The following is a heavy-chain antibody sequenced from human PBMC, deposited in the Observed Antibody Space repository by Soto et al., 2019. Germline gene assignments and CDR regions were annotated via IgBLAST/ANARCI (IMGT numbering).Heavy chain of an antibody. J-gene: IGHJ4*02. Sequence: SETLSLTCTVSGDSNNKYYWTWIRQPPGKGLEWIGHIYYSGSTKYNPSLKSRLIISVDTSRNQFSLKLSSVTAADTAVYCCARGTKTQSFGYWGQGLMVNVSS. CDR1: GDSNNKYY. CDR3: ARGTKTQSFGY. D-gene: IGHD1-7*01. V-gene: IGHV4-59*01. CDR2: IYYSGST.